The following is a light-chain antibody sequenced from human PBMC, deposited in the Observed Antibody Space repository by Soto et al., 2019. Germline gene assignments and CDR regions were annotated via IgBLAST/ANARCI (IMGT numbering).Light chain of an antibody. J-gene: IGKJ1*01. CDR3: QQYTNTNNPWM. Sequence: IWMTQSPSLLSASTGDRVTISCRASQTISTWMAWYQQKPGKAPKLLVYDASTLQSGVASRFSGSGSGTEFTLIISGLQPDDSATYYCQQYTNTNNPWMFGQGTKVDI. CDR2: DAS. V-gene: IGKV1-5*01. CDR1: QTISTW.